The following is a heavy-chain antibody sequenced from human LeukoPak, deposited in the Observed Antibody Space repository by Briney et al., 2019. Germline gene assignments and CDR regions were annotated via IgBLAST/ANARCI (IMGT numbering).Heavy chain of an antibody. CDR3: ARECGSGWLDY. Sequence: GGSLRLSCAASGFTFSTSWMTWVRQAPGKGLEWVANIKQDGSEKYYVDSVKGRFTVSRDNAKNSLYLQMNSLRTEDTAVYYCARECGSGWLDYWGQGTLVTVSS. CDR2: IKQDGSEK. J-gene: IGHJ4*02. D-gene: IGHD6-19*01. CDR1: GFTFSTSW. V-gene: IGHV3-7*01.